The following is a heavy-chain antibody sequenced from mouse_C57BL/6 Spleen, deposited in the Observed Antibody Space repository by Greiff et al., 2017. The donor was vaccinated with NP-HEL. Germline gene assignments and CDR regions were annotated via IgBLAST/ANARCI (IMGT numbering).Heavy chain of an antibody. Sequence: VQLQQSGPELVKPGASVKISCKASGYSFTDYNMNWVKQSNGKSLEWIGVINPNYGTTSYNQKFKGKATLTVDQSSSTAYMQLNSLTSEDSADYYCAREGGYYGIGYGFAYWGQGTLVTVSA. D-gene: IGHD1-1*01. CDR1: GYSFTDYN. V-gene: IGHV1-39*01. CDR2: INPNYGTT. CDR3: AREGGYYGIGYGFAY. J-gene: IGHJ3*01.